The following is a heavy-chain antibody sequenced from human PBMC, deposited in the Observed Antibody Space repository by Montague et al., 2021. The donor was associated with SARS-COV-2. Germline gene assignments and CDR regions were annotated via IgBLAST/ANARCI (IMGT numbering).Heavy chain of an antibody. CDR3: ARELFGDSFYYGMDV. V-gene: IGHV4-34*01. CDR1: GGSFSGYY. CDR2: INHSGST. Sequence: SEILSLTCAVYGGSFSGYYWSWIRQPPGKGLEWIGEINHSGSTNYNPSLKSRVTISVDTSKNQFSLKLSSVTAADTAVYYCARELFGDSFYYGMDVWGQGTTVTVSS. J-gene: IGHJ6*02. D-gene: IGHD4-17*01.